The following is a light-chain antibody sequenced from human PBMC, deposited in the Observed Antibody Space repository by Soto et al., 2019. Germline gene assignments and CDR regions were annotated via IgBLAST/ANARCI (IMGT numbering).Light chain of an antibody. CDR1: SGSIASNY. V-gene: IGLV6-57*01. CDR2: EDN. CDR3: QSYDATNQV. J-gene: IGLJ3*02. Sequence: NFMLTQPHSLSVSPGKTVIISCTRSSGSIASNYVQWYQQRPGSSPTTVIYEDNQRPSGVPDRFSGSIDSSSNSASLTISGLETEDEADYFCQSYDATNQVFGGGTKLTVL.